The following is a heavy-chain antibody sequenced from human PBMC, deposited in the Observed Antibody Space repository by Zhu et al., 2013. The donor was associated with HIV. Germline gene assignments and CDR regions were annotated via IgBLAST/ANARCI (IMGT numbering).Heavy chain of an antibody. CDR1: GYTFTNYA. Sequence: QVQLVQSGAEVKKPGASVKVSCKASGYTFTNYAMHWVRQAPGQRLEWMGWSNAGNGNTKYSQKFQGRVTITRDTSASTAYMELSSLRSEDTAVYYCARDPNHYGDFEYYFDYWGQGTLVTVSS. V-gene: IGHV1-3*01. D-gene: IGHD4-17*01. J-gene: IGHJ4*02. CDR2: SNAGNGNT. CDR3: ARDPNHYGDFEYYFDY.